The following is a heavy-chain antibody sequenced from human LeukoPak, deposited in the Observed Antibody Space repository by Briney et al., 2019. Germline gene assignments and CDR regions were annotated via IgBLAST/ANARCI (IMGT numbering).Heavy chain of an antibody. Sequence: GGSLRLSCAASGFTFSTYSMSCVRQAPGKGLEWVANIKQDGSGKYYVDPVKGRFTISRDNAKNSLYLQMNSLRAEDTAVYYCARDLCSSTSCRYNWFDPWGQGTLVTVSS. D-gene: IGHD2-2*01. CDR3: ARDLCSSTSCRYNWFDP. CDR2: IKQDGSGK. J-gene: IGHJ5*02. CDR1: GFTFSTYS. V-gene: IGHV3-7*01.